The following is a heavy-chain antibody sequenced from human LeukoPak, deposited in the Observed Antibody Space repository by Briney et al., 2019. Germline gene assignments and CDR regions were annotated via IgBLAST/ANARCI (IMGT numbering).Heavy chain of an antibody. CDR3: AKDPLHEYSYATLPLGYFDY. V-gene: IGHV3-30*18. D-gene: IGHD5-18*01. CDR2: ISYDGSNK. Sequence: PGGSLRLSCASSGFTFSSYGMHWVRQAPGKGLEWVAVISYDGSNKYYADSVKGRFTISRDNSKNTLYLQMNSLRAEDTAVYYCAKDPLHEYSYATLPLGYFDYWGQGTLVTVSS. CDR1: GFTFSSYG. J-gene: IGHJ4*02.